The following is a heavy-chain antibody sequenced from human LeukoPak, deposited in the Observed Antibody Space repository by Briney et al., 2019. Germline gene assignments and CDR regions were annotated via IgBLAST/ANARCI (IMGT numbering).Heavy chain of an antibody. CDR2: INHSGST. CDR1: GGSISSYY. Sequence: PSETLSLTCTVSGGSISSYYWSWIRQPPGKGLEWIGEINHSGSTNYNPSLKSRVTISVDTSKNQFSLKLSSVTAADTAVYYCARGGDGSGWYFDFDYWGQGTLVTVSS. D-gene: IGHD6-19*01. J-gene: IGHJ4*02. CDR3: ARGGDGSGWYFDFDY. V-gene: IGHV4-34*01.